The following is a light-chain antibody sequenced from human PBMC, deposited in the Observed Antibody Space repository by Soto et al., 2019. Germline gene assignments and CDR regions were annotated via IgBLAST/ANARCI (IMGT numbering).Light chain of an antibody. CDR3: TSYSRYRVLV. CDR2: EVS. V-gene: IGLV2-14*01. CDR1: SSDIGGYKY. J-gene: IGLJ3*02. Sequence: ALTQPASVSGSLGQSITISCTGTSSDIGGYKYVSWYQQHPGKAPKLIIFEVSNRPSGVSDRFSGSNSGNTASLTISGLQAEDEADYYCTSYSRYRVLVFGGGTK.